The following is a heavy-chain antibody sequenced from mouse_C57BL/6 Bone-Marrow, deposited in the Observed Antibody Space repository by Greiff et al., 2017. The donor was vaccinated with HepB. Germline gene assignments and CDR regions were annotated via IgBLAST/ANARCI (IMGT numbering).Heavy chain of an antibody. J-gene: IGHJ2*01. CDR2: ISSGGDYI. CDR1: GFTFSSYA. V-gene: IGHV5-9-1*02. D-gene: IGHD2-4*01. CDR3: TRDRLPYYFDY. Sequence: EVKLEESGEGLVKPGGSLKLSCAASGFTFSSYAMSWVRQTPEKRLEWVAYISSGGDYIYYADTVKGRFTISRDNARNTLYLQMSSLKSEDTAMYYCTRDRLPYYFDYWGQGTTLTVSS.